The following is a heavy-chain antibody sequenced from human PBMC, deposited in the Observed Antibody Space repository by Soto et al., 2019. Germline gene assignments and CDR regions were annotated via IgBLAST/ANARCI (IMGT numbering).Heavy chain of an antibody. Sequence: ASVKVSCKASGYTFTSYDINWVRQATGQGLEWMGWMNPNSGNTGYAQKFQGRVTMTRNTSISTAYMELSSLRSEDTAVYYCARGGVFFFAAPTNPFNYWGQGTLVTVSS. CDR1: GYTFTSYD. D-gene: IGHD3-10*01. J-gene: IGHJ4*02. CDR3: ARGGVFFFAAPTNPFNY. V-gene: IGHV1-8*01. CDR2: MNPNSGNT.